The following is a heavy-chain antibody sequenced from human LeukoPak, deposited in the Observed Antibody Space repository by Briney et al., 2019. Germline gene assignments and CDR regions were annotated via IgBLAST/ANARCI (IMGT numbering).Heavy chain of an antibody. CDR2: IYPGDSDT. V-gene: IGHV5-51*01. J-gene: IGHJ3*02. D-gene: IGHD6-25*01. Sequence: GESLKISCKGSGYSFTNFWNGWVRQMPGKGLEWMGIIYPGDSDTRYSPSFQGQVTISADKSISTAYLQWSSLKASDTAMYYCARRGPLPGYDAFDIWGQGTMVTVSS. CDR3: ARRGPLPGYDAFDI. CDR1: GYSFTNFW.